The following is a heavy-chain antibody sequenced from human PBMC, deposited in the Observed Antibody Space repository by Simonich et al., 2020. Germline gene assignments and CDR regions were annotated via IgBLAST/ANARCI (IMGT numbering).Heavy chain of an antibody. CDR2: IYHSGST. Sequence: QVQLQESGPGLVKPSETLSLTCAVSGYSISSGYYWGWIRQPPGKGLEWIGGIYHSGSTYYKPSLKSRVTISVDTSKNQFSLKLSSVTAADTAVYYCARVGYSNYYYYGMDVWGQGTTVTVSS. CDR3: ARVGYSNYYYYGMDV. D-gene: IGHD6-13*01. CDR1: GYSISSGYY. J-gene: IGHJ6*02. V-gene: IGHV4-38-2*01.